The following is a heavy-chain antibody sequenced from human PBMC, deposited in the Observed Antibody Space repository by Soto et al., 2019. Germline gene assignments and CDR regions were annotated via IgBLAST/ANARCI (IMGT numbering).Heavy chain of an antibody. V-gene: IGHV1-69*06. CDR2: LIPIFGTA. Sequence: ASVKVSCKDSGGTFSSYAISWVRKAPGQGLEWMGGLIPIFGTANSAQKFQGRVTITADKSTSTAYMELSSLRSEDTAVYYCARDLKTTVTFNDAFDILGQGTMDTVSS. J-gene: IGHJ3*02. D-gene: IGHD4-17*01. CDR3: ARDLKTTVTFNDAFDI. CDR1: GGTFSSYA.